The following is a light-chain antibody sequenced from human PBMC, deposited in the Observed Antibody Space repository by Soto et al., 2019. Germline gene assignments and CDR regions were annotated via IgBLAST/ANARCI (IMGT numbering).Light chain of an antibody. J-gene: IGKJ5*01. CDR1: QDISNN. V-gene: IGKV3-15*01. CDR2: YVS. Sequence: EIVMTQSPVTLSVSPGERATVSCRASQDISNNVAWYQVRPGQAPRMVVHYVSTRAPGIPARFSGSGSGTHFTLTISSLQSEDFGVYYCQHYNNWPPITFGQGTRLEIK. CDR3: QHYNNWPPIT.